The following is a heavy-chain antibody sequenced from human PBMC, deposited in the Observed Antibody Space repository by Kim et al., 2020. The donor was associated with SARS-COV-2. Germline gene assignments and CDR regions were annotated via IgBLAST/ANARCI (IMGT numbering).Heavy chain of an antibody. CDR2: ISSSSSYI. D-gene: IGHD2-2*01. Sequence: GGSLRLSCAASGFTFSSYSMNWVRQAPGKGLEWVSSISSSSSYIYYADSVKGRFTISRDNAKNSLYLQMNSLRAEDTAVYYCARDTTPEDIVVVPAADYYYYYYMDVWGKGTTVTVSS. CDR3: ARDTTPEDIVVVPAADYYYYYYMDV. V-gene: IGHV3-21*01. J-gene: IGHJ6*03. CDR1: GFTFSSYS.